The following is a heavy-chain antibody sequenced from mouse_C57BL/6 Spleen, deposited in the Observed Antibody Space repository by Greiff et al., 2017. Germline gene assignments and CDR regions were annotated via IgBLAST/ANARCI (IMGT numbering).Heavy chain of an antibody. CDR3: AKQGAFYDYDGAWFAY. CDR1: GYTFTSYW. J-gene: IGHJ3*01. Sequence: VQGVESGAELAKPGASVKLSCKASGYTFTSYWMHWVKQRPGQGLEWIGYINPSSGYTKYNQKFKDKATLTADKSSSTAYMQLSSLTYEDSAVYYCAKQGAFYDYDGAWFAYWGQGTLVTVSA. D-gene: IGHD2-4*01. V-gene: IGHV1-7*01. CDR2: INPSSGYT.